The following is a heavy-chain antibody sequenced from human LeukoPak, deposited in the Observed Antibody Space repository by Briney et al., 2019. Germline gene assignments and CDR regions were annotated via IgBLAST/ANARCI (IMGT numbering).Heavy chain of an antibody. CDR3: RVYSSGWGAGYFDL. V-gene: IGHV4-39*01. D-gene: IGHD6-19*01. CDR2: IYYSGSS. J-gene: IGHJ2*01. Sequence: SETLSLTCTVSGGSISSSNYYWGWIRHPPGKGLEWIGSIYYSGSSYYNPSLKSRVTISGDTSKNKFSLKLSSVTAADTAVYYCRVYSSGWGAGYFDLCGRGTLVTVSS. CDR1: GGSISSSNYY.